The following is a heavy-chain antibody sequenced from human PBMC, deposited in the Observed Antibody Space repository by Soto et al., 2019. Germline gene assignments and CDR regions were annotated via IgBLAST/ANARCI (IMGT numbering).Heavy chain of an antibody. CDR3: ARDHSGYGMDV. CDR2: IYYSGST. CDR1: GGSISSGGYY. D-gene: IGHD1-26*01. Sequence: QVQLQESGPGLVKPSQTLSLTCTVSGGSISSGGYYWSWIRQHPGKGLEWIGYIYYSGSTYYNPYIKSRVTISVDTSKNQFSLKLSSVTAADTAVYYCARDHSGYGMDVWGQGTTVTVSS. J-gene: IGHJ6*02. V-gene: IGHV4-31*03.